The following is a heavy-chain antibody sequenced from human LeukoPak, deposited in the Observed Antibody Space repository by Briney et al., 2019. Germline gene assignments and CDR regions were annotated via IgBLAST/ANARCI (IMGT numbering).Heavy chain of an antibody. CDR3: AKGYCSSTGCSAGY. CDR2: ISGSGGNT. V-gene: IGHV3-23*01. J-gene: IGHJ4*02. D-gene: IGHD2-2*01. CDR1: GFTFSSYA. Sequence: GGSLRLSCAASGFTFSSYAMTWVRQAPGKGLEWVSVISGSGGNTYSADSVKGRFTISRDNSKNTLYLQMNSLRVEDMAVYYCAKGYCSSTGCSAGYWGQGTLVTVSS.